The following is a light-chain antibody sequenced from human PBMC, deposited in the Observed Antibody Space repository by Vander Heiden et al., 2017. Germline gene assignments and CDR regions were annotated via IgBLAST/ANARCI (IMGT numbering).Light chain of an antibody. J-gene: IGLJ1*01. V-gene: IGLV1-40*01. CDR2: ANS. CDR1: RSNIGAGSG. Sequence: QSALTQPPSVAGAPGQRVTISCTGSRSNIGAGSGVHRAPHLPRPAPILRICANSNRPSGVPDRFSGSKSGTSASLTITGLQAEDEADYYCQSCDTPLSGYVFGAGTKVTVL. CDR3: QSCDTPLSGYV.